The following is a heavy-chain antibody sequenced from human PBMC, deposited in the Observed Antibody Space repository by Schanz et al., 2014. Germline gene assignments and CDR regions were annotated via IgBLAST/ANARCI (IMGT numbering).Heavy chain of an antibody. CDR3: ARKGMPPIWSGYPYFFDF. V-gene: IGHV1-69*04. CDR2: ISPLLGVA. Sequence: QVHLVQSGAEVKEPGSSVKVSCKPSGGTFVTFFFTWVRQAPGQGPQWMGRISPLLGVANYAQEFQGRLTITADTSTSTAYMELRGLRSDDTAVYYCARKGMPPIWSGYPYFFDFWGQGTLVTVSS. D-gene: IGHD3-3*01. CDR1: GGTFVTFF. J-gene: IGHJ4*02.